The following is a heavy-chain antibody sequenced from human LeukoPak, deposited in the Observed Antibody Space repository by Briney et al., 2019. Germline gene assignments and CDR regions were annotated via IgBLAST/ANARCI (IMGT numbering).Heavy chain of an antibody. CDR1: GFTFSSYA. V-gene: IGHV3-30-3*01. J-gene: IGHJ3*02. Sequence: PGGSLRLSCAASGFTFSSYAMHWVRQAPGKGLEWVAVISYDGSNKYYADPVKGRFTISRDNSKNTLYLQMNSLRAEDTAVYYCAREDPTYYDFWFGAFDIWGQGTMVTVSS. D-gene: IGHD3-3*01. CDR2: ISYDGSNK. CDR3: AREDPTYYDFWFGAFDI.